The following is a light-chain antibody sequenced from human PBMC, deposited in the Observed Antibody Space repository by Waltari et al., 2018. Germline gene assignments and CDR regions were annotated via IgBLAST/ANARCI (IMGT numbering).Light chain of an antibody. CDR3: QTGGHGTWV. CDR1: SGHSANI. J-gene: IGLJ3*02. Sequence: QLVLTQSPSASASLGASVKLTRTLSSGHSANIIAWLQQQPEKGPRFLMNVKSDGSHNKGVGIPDRFSGSSSGAERYLTISSLQSEDEADYYCQTGGHGTWVFGGGTRLTVL. V-gene: IGLV4-69*01. CDR2: VKSDGSH.